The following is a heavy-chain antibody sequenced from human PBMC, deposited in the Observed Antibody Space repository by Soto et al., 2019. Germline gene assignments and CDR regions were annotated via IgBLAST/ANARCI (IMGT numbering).Heavy chain of an antibody. CDR1: GGSLSNYY. Sequence: PSETLSLTCTVSGGSLSNYYWSWIRQPPGKGLEWVGYMFNGGSANYNPSLKSRVAISVDMSQNQFSLKLTSVTAADTAVYYCARVPDYWGQGTLVTVSS. J-gene: IGHJ4*02. CDR3: ARVPDY. CDR2: MFNGGSA. V-gene: IGHV4-59*08.